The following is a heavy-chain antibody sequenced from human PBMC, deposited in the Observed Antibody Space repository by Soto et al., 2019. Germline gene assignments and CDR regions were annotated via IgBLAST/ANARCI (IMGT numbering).Heavy chain of an antibody. CDR1: GGPFRGY. CDR2: INDGGST. V-gene: IGHV4-34*01. CDR3: ARGVGMKPVVHGDASDENYFDS. D-gene: IGHD7-27*01. Sequence: PSETLSLTCAVYGGPFRGYWSWIRQPPGKGLEWIGQINDGGSTTYNPSLKSRVTISVDTSKNQFSLKLRSVTAADTAVYYCARGVGMKPVVHGDASDENYFDSWGQGTLVTVSS. J-gene: IGHJ4*02.